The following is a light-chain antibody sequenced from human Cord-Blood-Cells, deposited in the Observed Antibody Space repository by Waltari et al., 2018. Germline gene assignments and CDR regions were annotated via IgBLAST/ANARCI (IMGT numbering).Light chain of an antibody. Sequence: QSALTQPASVSGSPGQSITIPCPGTSRDVGSYNLVSRYQQHPGKAPKLIMYEGSKRPSGVSNRFSGSKSGNTASLTISGLQAEDEADYYCCSYAGSSTYVVFGGGTKLTVL. CDR1: SRDVGSYNL. V-gene: IGLV2-23*01. J-gene: IGLJ2*01. CDR2: EGS. CDR3: CSYAGSSTYVV.